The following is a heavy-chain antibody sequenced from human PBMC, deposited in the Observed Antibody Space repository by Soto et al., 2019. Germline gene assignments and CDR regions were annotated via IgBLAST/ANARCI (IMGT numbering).Heavy chain of an antibody. CDR3: ARAARYCSGGSCYRVPLSAFDI. CDR2: ISAYNGNT. CDR1: GYTFTSYG. Sequence: GASVKVSCKASGYTFTSYGISWVRQAPGQGLEWMGWISAYNGNTNYAQKLQGRVTMTTDTSTSTAYMELRSPRSDDTAVYYCARAARYCSGGSCYRVPLSAFDIWGQGTMVTVSS. J-gene: IGHJ3*02. V-gene: IGHV1-18*04. D-gene: IGHD2-15*01.